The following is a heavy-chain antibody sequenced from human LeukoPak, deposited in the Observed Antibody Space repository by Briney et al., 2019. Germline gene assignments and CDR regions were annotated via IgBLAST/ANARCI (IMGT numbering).Heavy chain of an antibody. CDR1: GFIFSNYA. CDR2: ITGGGGST. Sequence: GGSLRLSCAASGFIFSNYAMTWVRQAPGKGLEGVTAITGGGGSTYYADSVKGRVIVSGDNSKNTLYLQMNSLRAEDTAVYYCAKDQATMVRGSSWDVWGRGTTVTVPS. D-gene: IGHD3-10*01. J-gene: IGHJ6*02. V-gene: IGHV3-23*01. CDR3: AKDQATMVRGSSWDV.